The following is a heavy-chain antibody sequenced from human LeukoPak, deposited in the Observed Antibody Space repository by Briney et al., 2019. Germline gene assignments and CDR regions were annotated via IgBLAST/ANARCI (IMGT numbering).Heavy chain of an antibody. CDR2: INHSGST. J-gene: IGHJ4*02. CDR3: AREGSDSGYDFVGP. D-gene: IGHD5-12*01. V-gene: IGHV4-34*01. Sequence: PSETLSLTCAVYGGSFSGYYWSWIRQPPGKGLEWIGEINHSGSTNYNPSLKSRVTISVDTSKSQFSLKLSSVTAADTAVYYCAREGSDSGYDFVGPWGQGTLVTVSS. CDR1: GGSFSGYY.